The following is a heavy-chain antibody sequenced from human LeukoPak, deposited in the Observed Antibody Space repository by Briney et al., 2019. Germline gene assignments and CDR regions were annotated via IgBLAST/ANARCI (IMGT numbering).Heavy chain of an antibody. V-gene: IGHV3-30*01. D-gene: IGHD6-6*01. Sequence: GRPLRLSCAASGFTFSSYAMHWVRQAPGKGLEWVAVMSYDGSNKYYADSVKGRFTISRDNSKNTLYLQMNSLRAEDTAVYYCASSSGSSTTFYYYYYMDVWGKGTTVTVSS. CDR1: GFTFSSYA. CDR2: MSYDGSNK. J-gene: IGHJ6*03. CDR3: ASSSGSSTTFYYYYYMDV.